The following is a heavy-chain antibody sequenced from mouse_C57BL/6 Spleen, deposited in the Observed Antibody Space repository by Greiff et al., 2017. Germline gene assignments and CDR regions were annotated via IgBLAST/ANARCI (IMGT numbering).Heavy chain of an antibody. CDR1: GYTFTSYW. CDR3: AAVEDYFDY. V-gene: IGHV1-69*01. J-gene: IGHJ2*01. Sequence: QVQLQQSGAELVMPGASVTLSCKASGYTFTSYWMHWVKQRPGQGLEWIGEIDPSDSYTNYNQKFKGKSTLAVDKSSSTAYMQLRSLTSEDSAVYYCAAVEDYFDYWGQGTTLTVSS. CDR2: IDPSDSYT. D-gene: IGHD1-1*01.